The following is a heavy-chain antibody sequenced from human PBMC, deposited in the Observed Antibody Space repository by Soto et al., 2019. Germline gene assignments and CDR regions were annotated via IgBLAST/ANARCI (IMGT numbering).Heavy chain of an antibody. CDR1: GFTFSSYW. CDR3: ARDRYYYDSSGYCFYY. CDR2: IKQDGSEK. D-gene: IGHD3-22*01. V-gene: IGHV3-7*03. J-gene: IGHJ4*02. Sequence: GGSLRLSCAASGFTFSSYWMSWVRQAPGKGLEWVANIKQDGSEKYYVDSVKGRFTISRDNAKNSLYLQMNSLRAEDTAVYYCARDRYYYDSSGYCFYYWGQGTLVTVSS.